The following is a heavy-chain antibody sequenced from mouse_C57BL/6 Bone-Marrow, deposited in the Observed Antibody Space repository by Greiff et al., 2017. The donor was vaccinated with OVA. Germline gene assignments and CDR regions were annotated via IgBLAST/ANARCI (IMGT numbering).Heavy chain of an antibody. J-gene: IGHJ2*01. Sequence: QVQLQQSGAELVRPGASVKLSCKASGYTFTDYYINWVKQRPGQGLEWIARIYPGSGNTYYNEKFKGKATLTAEKSSSTAYMQLSSLTSEDSAVYFCARAVGYDYDPYYFDYWGQGTTLTVSS. D-gene: IGHD2-4*01. CDR2: IYPGSGNT. V-gene: IGHV1-76*01. CDR1: GYTFTDYY. CDR3: ARAVGYDYDPYYFDY.